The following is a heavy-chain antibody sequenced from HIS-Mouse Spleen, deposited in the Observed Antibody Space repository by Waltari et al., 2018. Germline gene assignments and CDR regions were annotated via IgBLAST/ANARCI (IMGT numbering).Heavy chain of an antibody. CDR1: GGSISSSSYY. CDR3: AREIPYSSSWYDWYFDL. Sequence: QLQLQESGPGLVKPSETLSLTCTVSGGSISSSSYYWGWIRQPPGKGLEWIGGIDYSGGTDYNPARKSRVTISVDTSKNQFSLKLSSVTAADTAVYYCAREIPYSSSWYDWYFDLWGRGTLVTVSS. J-gene: IGHJ2*01. D-gene: IGHD6-13*01. CDR2: IDYSGGT. V-gene: IGHV4-39*07.